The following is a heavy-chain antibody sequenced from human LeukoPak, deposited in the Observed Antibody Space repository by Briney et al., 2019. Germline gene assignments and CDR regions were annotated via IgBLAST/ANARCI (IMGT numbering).Heavy chain of an antibody. Sequence: SETLSLTCTVSGGSINSYYWSWIRQPPGKGLEWIGYVYYSGSTNYNPSLKSRVTISVDTSKNQFSLNLRSVTAADTAVYYCARGPFRDSSSWYYFDYWGQGTLVTVSS. CDR2: VYYSGST. CDR3: ARGPFRDSSSWYYFDY. J-gene: IGHJ4*02. CDR1: GGSINSYY. D-gene: IGHD6-13*01. V-gene: IGHV4-59*01.